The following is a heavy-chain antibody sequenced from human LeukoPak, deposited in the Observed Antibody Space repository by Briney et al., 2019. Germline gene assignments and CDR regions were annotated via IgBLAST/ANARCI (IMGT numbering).Heavy chain of an antibody. J-gene: IGHJ4*02. CDR1: GGSIRSYY. CDR2: IYYSGST. D-gene: IGHD3-22*01. V-gene: IGHV4-59*01. Sequence: SETLSLTCTVSGGSIRSYYWGWIRQPPGKGLEWIGYIYYSGSTNYNPSLKSRVTISVDTSKNQFSLKPSSVTAADTAVYYCASGVPDYYDSSGYSTFDYWGQGTLVTVSS. CDR3: ASGVPDYYDSSGYSTFDY.